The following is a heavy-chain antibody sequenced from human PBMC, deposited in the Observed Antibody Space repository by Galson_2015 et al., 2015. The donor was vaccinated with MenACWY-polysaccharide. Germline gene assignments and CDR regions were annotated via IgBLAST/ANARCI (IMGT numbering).Heavy chain of an antibody. D-gene: IGHD4-23*01. J-gene: IGHJ3*02. CDR3: AREAVVGAFDI. Sequence: SLRLSCAVSGFTFTDYYMSWIRQAPGKGLEWVSYISSSGRTIYYADSVKGRFTLSRDHAKNSLYLQMNSLRAEDTAVYYCAREAVVGAFDIWGQGTMVTVSS. V-gene: IGHV3-11*01. CDR1: GFTFTDYY. CDR2: ISSSGRTI.